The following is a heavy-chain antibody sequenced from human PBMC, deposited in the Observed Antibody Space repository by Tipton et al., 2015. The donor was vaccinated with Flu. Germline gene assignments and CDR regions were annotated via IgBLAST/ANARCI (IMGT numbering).Heavy chain of an antibody. CDR1: GGSISSSSYY. V-gene: IGHV4-39*01. D-gene: IGHD5-18*01. J-gene: IGHJ4*02. CDR2: IYYSGST. Sequence: TLSLTYTVSGGSISSSSYYWGWIRQPPGKGLEWIGSIYYSGSTYYNPSLKSRVTISVDTSKNQFSLKLSSVTAADTAVYYCASGNTATDYWGQGTLATVSS. CDR3: ASGNTATDY.